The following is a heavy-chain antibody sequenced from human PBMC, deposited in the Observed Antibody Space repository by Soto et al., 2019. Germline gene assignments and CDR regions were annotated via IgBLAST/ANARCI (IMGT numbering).Heavy chain of an antibody. CDR3: ASHYGDYISSVGRY. CDR2: ISGSGSRL. CDR1: GFRFNSYA. Sequence: GGSLRLSCAASGFRFNSYAMIWVRQAPGKGPDWVSAISGSGSRLYYSASVKGRFTISRDNSKTTLYLQMRSLRAEETALNYCASHYGDYISSVGRYWRRGSFVTVSS. J-gene: IGHJ4*02. V-gene: IGHV3-23*01. D-gene: IGHD4-17*01.